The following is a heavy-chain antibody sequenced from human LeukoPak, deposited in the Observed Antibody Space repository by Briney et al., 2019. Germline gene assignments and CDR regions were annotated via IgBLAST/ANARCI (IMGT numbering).Heavy chain of an antibody. J-gene: IGHJ5*02. CDR2: IYTSGST. V-gene: IGHV4-4*07. CDR1: GGSISSYY. Sequence: SETLSLTCTVSGGSISSYYWSWIRQPAGKGLEGIGRIYTSGSTNYIPSLKSRVTMSVDTSKNQFSLQLSSVTAADTAVYYCARGVTTTWFDPWGQGTLVTVSS. D-gene: IGHD1-1*01. CDR3: ARGVTTTWFDP.